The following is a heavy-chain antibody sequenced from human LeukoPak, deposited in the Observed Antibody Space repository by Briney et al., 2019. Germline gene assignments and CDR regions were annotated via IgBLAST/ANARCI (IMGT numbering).Heavy chain of an antibody. Sequence: GSLRLSCAASGFTFSSYAMSWVRQAPGKGLEWVSAISGSGGSTYYADSAKGRFTISRDNSKNTLYLQMNSLRAEDTAVYYCAKDGSFRGATYFDYWGQGTLVTVSS. D-gene: IGHD1-26*01. V-gene: IGHV3-23*01. CDR2: ISGSGGST. CDR1: GFTFSSYA. J-gene: IGHJ4*02. CDR3: AKDGSFRGATYFDY.